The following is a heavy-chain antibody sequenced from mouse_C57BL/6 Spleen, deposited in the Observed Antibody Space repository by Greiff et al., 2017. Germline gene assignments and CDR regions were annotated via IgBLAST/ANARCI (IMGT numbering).Heavy chain of an antibody. CDR3: AINWDEVGFAY. D-gene: IGHD4-1*01. CDR1: GYTFTDYN. J-gene: IGHJ3*01. CDR2: INPNNGGT. V-gene: IGHV1-22*01. Sequence: VQLQQSGPELVKPGASVKMSCKASGYTFTDYNMHWVKQSHGKSLEWIGYINPNNGGTSYNQKFKGKATLTVNKSSSTAYMELRSLTSEDSAVYYCAINWDEVGFAYWGQGTLVTVSA.